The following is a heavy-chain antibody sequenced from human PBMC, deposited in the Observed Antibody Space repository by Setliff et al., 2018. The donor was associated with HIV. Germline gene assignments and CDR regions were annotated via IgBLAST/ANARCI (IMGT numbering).Heavy chain of an antibody. V-gene: IGHV3-30*18. CDR1: GFTFSNYD. Sequence: SGFTFSNYDMHWVRQAPGKGLEWVAVISYDGSNKYYTDSVKGRFTISRDNSKNTLYLQMKSLRAEDTAVYYCAKEGEWQRSRGYMDVWGKGTTVTVSS. D-gene: IGHD5-12*01. CDR2: ISYDGSNK. J-gene: IGHJ6*03. CDR3: AKEGEWQRSRGYMDV.